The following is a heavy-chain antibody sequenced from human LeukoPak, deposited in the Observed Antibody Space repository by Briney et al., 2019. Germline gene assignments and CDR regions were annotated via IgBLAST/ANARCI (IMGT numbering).Heavy chain of an antibody. J-gene: IGHJ5*02. V-gene: IGHV1-69*01. CDR1: GGTFSSYA. CDR3: ASSSSELFNNWFDP. CDR2: IIPIFGTA. D-gene: IGHD2-21*01. Sequence: SVKVSCMASGGTFSSYAISWVRQAPGQGLEWMGGIIPIFGTANYAQKFQGRVTITADESTSTAYMELSSLRSEDTAVYYCASSSSELFNNWFDPWGQGTLVTVSS.